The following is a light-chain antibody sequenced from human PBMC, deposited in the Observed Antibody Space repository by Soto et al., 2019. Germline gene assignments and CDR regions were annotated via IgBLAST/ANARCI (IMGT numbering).Light chain of an antibody. J-gene: IGKJ1*01. Sequence: EIVLTQSPGTLSLSPGERATLSCRASQSVGSAYVGWYQQKPGQAPRLLIFGASRGATGIPDRFSGSGSGTNFTLTIDKVEPEDSAVYYCQHYGRSLSFGRGTKVESK. CDR3: QHYGRSLS. CDR1: QSVGSAY. V-gene: IGKV3-20*01. CDR2: GAS.